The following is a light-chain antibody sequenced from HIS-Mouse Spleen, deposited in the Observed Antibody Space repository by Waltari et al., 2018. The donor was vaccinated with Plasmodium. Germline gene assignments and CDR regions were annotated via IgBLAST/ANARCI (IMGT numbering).Light chain of an antibody. Sequence: QSALTQPRSVSGSPGQSVTISCTGTISDVGAYNYLSWYQQHPGKAPKLMIYDVSKRPSGVPDRFSGSKSGNTASLTISGLQAEDEADYYCCSYAGSYTWVFGGGTKLTVI. J-gene: IGLJ3*02. CDR3: CSYAGSYTWV. CDR1: ISDVGAYNY. V-gene: IGLV2-11*01. CDR2: DVS.